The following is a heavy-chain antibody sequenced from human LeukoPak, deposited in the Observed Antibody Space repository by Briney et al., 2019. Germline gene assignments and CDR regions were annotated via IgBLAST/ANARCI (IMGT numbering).Heavy chain of an antibody. V-gene: IGHV3-30*03. D-gene: IGHD6-19*01. Sequence: GGSLRLSCAASGFTFSSYGMHWVRQAPGKGLEWVAVISYDGSNKYYADSVKGRFTISRDNSKNTLYLQMNSLRAEDTAVYYCARASQWLARNDAFDIWGQGTMVTVSS. CDR1: GFTFSSYG. CDR2: ISYDGSNK. CDR3: ARASQWLARNDAFDI. J-gene: IGHJ3*02.